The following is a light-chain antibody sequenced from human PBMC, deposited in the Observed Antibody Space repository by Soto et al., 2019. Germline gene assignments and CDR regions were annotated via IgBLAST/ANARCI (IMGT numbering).Light chain of an antibody. CDR2: GAS. J-gene: IGKJ5*01. V-gene: IGKV3-20*01. Sequence: LRPSARMLALYRKERATLACRASQSISSDHLAWYQQRPGQSPRLLIYGASSRTTGVPDRFSGSGSGTYFTLTISSLEPEDFAVYYCQQCSISITFGQGTRLEIK. CDR3: QQCSISIT. CDR1: QSISSDH.